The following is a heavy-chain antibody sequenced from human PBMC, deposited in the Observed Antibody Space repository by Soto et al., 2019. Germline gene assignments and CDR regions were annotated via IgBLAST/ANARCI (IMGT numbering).Heavy chain of an antibody. J-gene: IGHJ6*03. Sequence: QVQLVQSGAEVKKPGSSVKVSCKASGGTFSSYTISWVRQAPGQGLEWMGRIIPILGIANYAQKFQGRVTIPADKSMSRAYRELSGLRSEETAVYYCGRDQTPDDKYYYYDMDVWGKGTTVTVSS. CDR2: IIPILGIA. CDR1: GGTFSSYT. CDR3: GRDQTPDDKYYYYDMDV. V-gene: IGHV1-69*08. D-gene: IGHD3-22*01.